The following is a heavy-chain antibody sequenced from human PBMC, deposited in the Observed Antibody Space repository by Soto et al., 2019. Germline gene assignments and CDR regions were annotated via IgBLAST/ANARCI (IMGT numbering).Heavy chain of an antibody. CDR1: GFNFKKFA. J-gene: IGHJ1*01. V-gene: IGHV3-23*01. Sequence: GGSLRLSCEASGFNFKKFAIGWVRQAPGEGLEWVSGISCCGGSTFYADSVKGRFSLARDDSKNTLSLQLNSLRVEDTAHYYCAKADGEQWLIPHLDNWGQGTQVTVSS. CDR3: AKADGEQWLIPHLDN. D-gene: IGHD6-19*01. CDR2: ISCCGGST.